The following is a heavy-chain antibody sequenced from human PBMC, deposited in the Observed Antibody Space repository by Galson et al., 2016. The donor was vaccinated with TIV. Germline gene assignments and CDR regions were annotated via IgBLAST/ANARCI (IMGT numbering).Heavy chain of an antibody. Sequence: SLRLSCAASEFTFSNYAMSWVRQAPGKGLEWVSSITGSGDTTYYADSVKGRFTISRDNSKNKLFLQMNSLRGEDTAVYYCSKDGGPIVVVTAAAEFYYGMDLWGQGTTVTVSS. CDR3: SKDGGPIVVVTAAAEFYYGMDL. CDR1: EFTFSNYA. V-gene: IGHV3-23*01. CDR2: ITGSGDTT. J-gene: IGHJ6*02. D-gene: IGHD2-2*01.